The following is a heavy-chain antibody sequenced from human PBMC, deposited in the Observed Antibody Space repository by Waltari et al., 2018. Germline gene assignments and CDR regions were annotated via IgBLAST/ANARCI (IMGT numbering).Heavy chain of an antibody. J-gene: IGHJ4*02. CDR2: ISYDGSNK. D-gene: IGHD6-19*01. V-gene: IGHV3-30*01. CDR1: GFTFSSYA. Sequence: QVQLVESGGGVVKPGRSLRLSCAASGFTFSSYAMHWVRKAPGKGLEWVAVISYDGSNKYYAGSVKGRFTISRDNSKNTLYLQMNSLRAEDTAVYYCARIGYSSGWYPYWGQGTLVTVSS. CDR3: ARIGYSSGWYPY.